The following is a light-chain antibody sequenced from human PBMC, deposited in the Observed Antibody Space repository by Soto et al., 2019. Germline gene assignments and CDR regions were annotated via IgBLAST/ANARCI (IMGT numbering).Light chain of an antibody. Sequence: EIVLTQSPGTLSLSPGERATLSCRASQSVSSSYLAWYQQKPGQAPRLLIYGASSRATGIPDRFSGSGSGTDFTLTISRLEPEDFAVYYCQKYNSVPFTFGPGTKVDIK. V-gene: IGKV3-20*01. CDR3: QKYNSVPFT. J-gene: IGKJ3*01. CDR1: QSVSSSY. CDR2: GAS.